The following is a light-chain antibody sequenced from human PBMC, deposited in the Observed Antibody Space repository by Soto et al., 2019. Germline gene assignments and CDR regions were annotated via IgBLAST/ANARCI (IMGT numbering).Light chain of an antibody. J-gene: IGLJ1*01. Sequence: LTQPASVSGSPGQSITISCTGTSSDVGAYDYVSWYQQHPDKAPKLMIYEVSNRPSGVSNRFSGSKSVNTATLTISGLQAEDEADYYCSSYTSSSTRVFGTGTKLTVL. CDR3: SSYTSSSTRV. CDR2: EVS. CDR1: SSDVGAYDY. V-gene: IGLV2-14*03.